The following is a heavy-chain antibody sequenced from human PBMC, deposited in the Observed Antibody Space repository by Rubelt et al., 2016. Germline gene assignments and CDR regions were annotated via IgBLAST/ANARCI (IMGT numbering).Heavy chain of an antibody. CDR1: GDSIDSSNYF. D-gene: IGHD4-17*01. V-gene: IGHV4-39*07. J-gene: IGHJ4*02. Sequence: QLQLQESGPGLVKPSETLSVNCTVSGDSIDSSNYFWAWIRQPPGKGLEWIGSIYYGGSTYYNPSLESRVTISVDMSKNPFSLKVTSVTAADTAVYYCARDPGDYGDYSLDYWGQGTLVTVSS. CDR3: ARDPGDYGDYSLDY. CDR2: IYYGGST.